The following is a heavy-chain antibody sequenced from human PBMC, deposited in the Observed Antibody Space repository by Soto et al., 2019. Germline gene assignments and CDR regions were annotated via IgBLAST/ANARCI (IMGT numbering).Heavy chain of an antibody. Sequence: ASVKVSCKASGYTFTSYYMHCVRQAPGQGLEWMGIINPSGGSTSYAQKFQGRVTMTRDTSTSTVYMELSSLRSEDTAVYYCARDLAVAGTEDWFDPWGQGTLVTVSS. D-gene: IGHD6-19*01. CDR1: GYTFTSYY. V-gene: IGHV1-46*01. CDR2: INPSGGST. J-gene: IGHJ5*02. CDR3: ARDLAVAGTEDWFDP.